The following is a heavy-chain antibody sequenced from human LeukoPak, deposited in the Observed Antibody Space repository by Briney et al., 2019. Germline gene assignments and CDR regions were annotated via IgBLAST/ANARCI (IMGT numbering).Heavy chain of an antibody. CDR3: ARIGSNAALDY. Sequence: GGSLRLSCAASGITLSGYWMHWVRQAPGKGLVWVSHINSDGTNTRYADSVKGRFTISRDNARNTLYLQMRSLGADDTAVYYCARIGSNAALDYWGQGALVTVSS. J-gene: IGHJ4*02. D-gene: IGHD6-13*01. CDR2: INSDGTNT. CDR1: GITLSGYW. V-gene: IGHV3-74*01.